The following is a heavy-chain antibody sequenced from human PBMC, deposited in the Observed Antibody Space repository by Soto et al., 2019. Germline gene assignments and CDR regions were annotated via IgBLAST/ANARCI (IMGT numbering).Heavy chain of an antibody. D-gene: IGHD2-2*01. J-gene: IGHJ3*02. CDR2: FDPEDGET. Sequence: ASVKVSCKVSGYTLTELSMHWVRQAPGKGLEWMGGFDPEDGETIYAQKFQGRVTMTEDTSTDTAYMELSSLRSEDTAVYYCATTDIVVVPAAHRPNSDAFDIRGQRTTVTVSS. V-gene: IGHV1-24*01. CDR3: ATTDIVVVPAAHRPNSDAFDI. CDR1: GYTLTELS.